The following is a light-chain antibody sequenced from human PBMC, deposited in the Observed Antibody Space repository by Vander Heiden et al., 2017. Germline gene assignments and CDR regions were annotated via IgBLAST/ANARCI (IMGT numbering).Light chain of an antibody. CDR2: CKN. J-gene: IGLJ2*01. Sequence: HSLRTQPPSASGTPGQTLTISCSGSSSNIGSNTVNGYQQLPATAPPLLIVCKNQRPSGVPDRFSCATYCASASPVTSSRHSEEEADDYYSASGDSIKDRVVFGGGTKLTVL. V-gene: IGLV1-44*01. CDR1: SSNIGSNT. CDR3: SASGDSIKDRVV.